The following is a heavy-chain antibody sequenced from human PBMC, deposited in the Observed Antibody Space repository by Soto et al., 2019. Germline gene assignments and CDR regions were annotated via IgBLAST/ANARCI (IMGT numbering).Heavy chain of an antibody. CDR2: IYYSGST. V-gene: IGHV4-39*01. CDR1: GGSISSSSYY. CDR3: ARLLLWFGEQIMTLGAVSWFDP. D-gene: IGHD3-10*01. J-gene: IGHJ5*02. Sequence: SETLSLTCTVSGGSISSSSYYWGWIRQPPGKGLEWIGSIYYSGSTYYNPSLKSRVTISVDTSKNQFSLKLSSVTAADTAVYYCARLLLWFGEQIMTLGAVSWFDPWGQGTLVTVSS.